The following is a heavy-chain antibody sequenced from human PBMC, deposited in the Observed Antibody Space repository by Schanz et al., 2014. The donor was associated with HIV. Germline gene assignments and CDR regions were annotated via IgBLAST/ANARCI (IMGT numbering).Heavy chain of an antibody. CDR1: GLSFSGYS. V-gene: IGHV3-30*03. CDR3: VKRGSEASSNTWFADS. CDR2: ISNDGSNE. Sequence: QVQLVESGGGVVQPGRSLRLSCAASGLSFSGYSMNWVRQAPGKGLEWVAVISNDGSNEYYADSVKGRFTLSRDNSENTVYLQMNSLGVDDSAIYYCVKRGSEASSNTWFADSWGQGTLVTVSS. J-gene: IGHJ4*02. D-gene: IGHD3-10*01.